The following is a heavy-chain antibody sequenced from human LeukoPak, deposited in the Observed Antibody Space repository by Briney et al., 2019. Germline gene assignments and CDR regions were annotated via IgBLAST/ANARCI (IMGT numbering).Heavy chain of an antibody. Sequence: ASVKVSCKASGYTFTSYGISWVRQAPGQGLEWMGWISAYNDNTNYAQKLQGRVTMTTDTSTSTAYMELRSLRSDDTAVYYCARDSLPQTYYDFWSGYYFQDYWGQGTLVTVSS. CDR1: GYTFTSYG. D-gene: IGHD3-3*01. J-gene: IGHJ4*02. V-gene: IGHV1-18*01. CDR3: ARDSLPQTYYDFWSGYYFQDY. CDR2: ISAYNDNT.